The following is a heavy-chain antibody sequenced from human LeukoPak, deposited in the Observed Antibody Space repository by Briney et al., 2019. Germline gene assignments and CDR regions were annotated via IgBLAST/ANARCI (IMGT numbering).Heavy chain of an antibody. CDR2: IYYSGST. D-gene: IGHD5-24*01. CDR1: GGSISSYY. CDR3: ARHPYGRDGYSHFDY. J-gene: IGHJ4*02. Sequence: SETLSLTCTVSGGSISSYYWSWIRQPPGKGLEWIGYIYYSGSTNYKPSLKSRVTISVDTSKNQFSLELSSVTAADTAVYYCARHPYGRDGYSHFDYWGQGTLVTVSS. V-gene: IGHV4-59*08.